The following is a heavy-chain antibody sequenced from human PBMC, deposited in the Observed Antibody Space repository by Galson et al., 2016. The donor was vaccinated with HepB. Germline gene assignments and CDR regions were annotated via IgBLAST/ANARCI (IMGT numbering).Heavy chain of an antibody. CDR1: GYTFSSYA. J-gene: IGHJ4*02. CDR2: MGGSGGTT. Sequence: SLRLSCAASGYTFSSYAMSWVRQAPGKGLEWVSAMGGSGGTTSYADSVKGRFTISRDNSKNTLYLQMNSLRAEDTAVYYCARQSQMARTVSDYWGQGTLVTVSS. CDR3: ARQSQMARTVSDY. D-gene: IGHD5-24*01. V-gene: IGHV3-23*01.